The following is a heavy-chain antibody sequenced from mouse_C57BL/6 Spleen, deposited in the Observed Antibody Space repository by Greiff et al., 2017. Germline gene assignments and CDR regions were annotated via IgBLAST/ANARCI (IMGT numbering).Heavy chain of an antibody. Sequence: EVQLQQSGPELVKPGASVKISCKASGYTFTDYYMNWVKQSHGKSLEWIGDINPNNGGTSYNQKFKGKATLTVDKSSSTAYMELRSLTSEDSAVYYCARGIWDLDYWGQGTTLTVSS. CDR1: GYTFTDYY. J-gene: IGHJ2*01. CDR2: INPNNGGT. CDR3: ARGIWDLDY. D-gene: IGHD4-1*01. V-gene: IGHV1-26*01.